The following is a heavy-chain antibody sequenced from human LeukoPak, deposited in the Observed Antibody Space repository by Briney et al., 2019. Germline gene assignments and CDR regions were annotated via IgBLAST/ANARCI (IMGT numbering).Heavy chain of an antibody. CDR2: INHSGST. CDR3: ARDRYYYDSSGYLFDY. J-gene: IGHJ4*02. CDR1: GGSFSGYY. V-gene: IGHV4-34*01. Sequence: SETLSLTCAVYGGSFSGYYWSWIRQPPGKGLEWIGEINHSGSTNYNPSLKSRVTMSVDTSKNQFSLKLSSVTAADTAVYYCARDRYYYDSSGYLFDYWGQGTLVTVSS. D-gene: IGHD3-22*01.